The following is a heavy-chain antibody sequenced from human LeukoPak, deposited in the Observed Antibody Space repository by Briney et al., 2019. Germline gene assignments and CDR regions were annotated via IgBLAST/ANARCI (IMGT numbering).Heavy chain of an antibody. J-gene: IGHJ4*02. CDR2: INQDGSEK. V-gene: IGHV3-7*01. CDR3: ASGGGWVFNN. CDR1: GFPFSSHW. Sequence: GGSLRLSCAASGFPFSSHWLSWFRQSPGKGLEWVALINQDGSEKYYVDSVKGRFTISRDNARNSQYLQMNSLRAEDTAVYYCASGGGWVFNNWGQGTLVTVSS. D-gene: IGHD6-19*01.